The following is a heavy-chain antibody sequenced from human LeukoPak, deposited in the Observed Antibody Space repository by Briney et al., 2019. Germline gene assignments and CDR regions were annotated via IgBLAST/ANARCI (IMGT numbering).Heavy chain of an antibody. CDR3: AREFGDYGHDAFDI. V-gene: IGHV3-11*04. D-gene: IGHD4-17*01. CDR2: ISSSGSTI. J-gene: IGHJ3*02. Sequence: PGGSLRLSCAASGFTFSDYYMSWIRQAPGKGLEWVSYISSSGSTIYYADSVKGRFTISRDNAKNSLYLLMNSLRAEDTAVYYCAREFGDYGHDAFDIWGQGTMVTVSS. CDR1: GFTFSDYY.